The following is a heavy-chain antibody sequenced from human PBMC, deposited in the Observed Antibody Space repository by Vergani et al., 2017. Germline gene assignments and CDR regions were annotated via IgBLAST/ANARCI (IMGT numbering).Heavy chain of an antibody. V-gene: IGHV3-43D*03. CDR2: ISWDGGST. CDR3: AKGTGGGYVDY. CDR1: GFTFDNYA. J-gene: IGHJ4*01. Sequence: EVQLVESGGVVVQPGGSLRLSCAASGFTFDNYAMHWVRQAPGKGLEWVSLISWDGGSTYYADSVQGRFTISRDNSKNSLYLQMNSLRAEDTALYYCAKGTGGGYVDYWGQGTLVTVSS. D-gene: IGHD2-8*02.